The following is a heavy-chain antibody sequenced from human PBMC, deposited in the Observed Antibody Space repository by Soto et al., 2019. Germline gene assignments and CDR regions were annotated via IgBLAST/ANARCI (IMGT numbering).Heavy chain of an antibody. D-gene: IGHD1-7*01. V-gene: IGHV6-1*01. CDR3: AGNTSLQWYYMDV. CDR1: GDSVSSNSAA. CDR2: TYYRPRWYN. J-gene: IGHJ6*03. Sequence: PSQTLSLTCAISGDSVSSNSAAWNWIRQSPSRGLEWLGRTYYRPRWYNDYAVSVKSRITVNPDTSKNQFSLHLNSVTPEDTAVYYCAGNTSLQWYYMDVWDKGTTVTVAS.